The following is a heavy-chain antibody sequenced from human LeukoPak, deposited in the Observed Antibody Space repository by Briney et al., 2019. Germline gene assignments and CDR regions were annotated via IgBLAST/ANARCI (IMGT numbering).Heavy chain of an antibody. V-gene: IGHV4-34*01. D-gene: IGHD5-24*01. CDR2: INHSGST. CDR3: ARGRGDGYNPDYFDY. CDR1: GGSFSGYY. J-gene: IGHJ4*02. Sequence: PSETLSLTCAVYGGSFSGYYWSWIRQPPGKGLEWIGEINHSGSTNYNPSLKSRVTTSVDTSKNQFSLKLSSVTAADTAVYYCARGRGDGYNPDYFDYWGQGTLVTVSS.